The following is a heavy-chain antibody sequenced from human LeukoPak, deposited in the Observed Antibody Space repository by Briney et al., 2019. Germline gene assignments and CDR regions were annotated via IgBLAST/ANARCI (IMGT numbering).Heavy chain of an antibody. J-gene: IGHJ4*02. Sequence: ASVKVSCKASGYTFTSYYMHWVRQAPGQGPEWMGIINPSGGSTSYAQKFQGRVTTTRHMSTSTVYMELSSLRSEDTAVYYCARDSVGSGSYFDYWGQGTLVTVSS. CDR2: INPSGGST. V-gene: IGHV1-46*01. CDR3: ARDSVGSGSYFDY. D-gene: IGHD1-26*01. CDR1: GYTFTSYY.